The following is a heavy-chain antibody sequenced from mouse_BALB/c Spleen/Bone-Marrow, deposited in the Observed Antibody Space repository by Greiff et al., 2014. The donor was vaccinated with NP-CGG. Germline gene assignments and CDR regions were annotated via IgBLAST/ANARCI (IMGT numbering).Heavy chain of an antibody. CDR2: INPSNGRT. J-gene: IGHJ4*01. CDR3: ARLIYGSSYIVDF. CDR1: GYTFTGYW. V-gene: IGHV1S81*02. D-gene: IGHD1-1*01. Sequence: VQLQESGAELVKPGASVKPSCKASGYTFTGYWMHWVKQRPGQGLEWIGEINPSNGRTNYNEKFKSMATQTVDKSSSTAYMQLSSLTSEDSAVFYCARLIYGSSYIVDFWGQGTSVTVSS.